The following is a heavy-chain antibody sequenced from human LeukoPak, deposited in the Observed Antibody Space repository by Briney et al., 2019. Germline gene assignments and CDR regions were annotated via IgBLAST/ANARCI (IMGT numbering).Heavy chain of an antibody. CDR1: GFTFSDNY. CDR3: AATGYSSGWYGY. D-gene: IGHD6-19*01. Sequence: GGSLRLSCAASGFTFSDNYMSWIRQAPGKGLEWVSYISSSSSYTNYADSVKGRFTISRDNAKNSLYLQMNSLRAEDTAVYYCAATGYSSGWYGYWGQGTLVTVSS. J-gene: IGHJ4*02. V-gene: IGHV3-11*06. CDR2: ISSSSSYT.